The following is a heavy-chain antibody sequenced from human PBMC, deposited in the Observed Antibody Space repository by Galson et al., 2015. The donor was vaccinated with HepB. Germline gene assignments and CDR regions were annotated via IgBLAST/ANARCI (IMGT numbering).Heavy chain of an antibody. CDR2: FDPEDGET. V-gene: IGHV1-24*01. CDR1: GYIFTELS. J-gene: IGHJ6*03. D-gene: IGHD5-12*01. Sequence: SVKVSCKVSGYIFTELSMHWVRQAPGKGLEWMGGFDPEDGETIYAQKFQGRVTMTEDTSTDTAYMELSSLRSEDTAVYYCARKWHYYYYMDVWGKGTTVTVSS. CDR3: ARKWHYYYYMDV.